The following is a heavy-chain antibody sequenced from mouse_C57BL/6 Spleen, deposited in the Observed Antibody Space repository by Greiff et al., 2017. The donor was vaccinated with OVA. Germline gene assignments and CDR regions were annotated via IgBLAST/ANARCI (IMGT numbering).Heavy chain of an antibody. D-gene: IGHD2-4*01. CDR1: GFSLTSYG. J-gene: IGHJ4*01. Sequence: QVQLKESGPGLVQPSQSLSITCTVSGFSLTSYGVHWVRQSPGKGLEWLGVIWSGGSTDYNAAFISRLSISKDNSKSQVFFKMNSLQADDTAIYYCARIYYDYDVGRMDAMDYWGQGTSVTVSS. CDR2: IWSGGST. V-gene: IGHV2-2*01. CDR3: ARIYYDYDVGRMDAMDY.